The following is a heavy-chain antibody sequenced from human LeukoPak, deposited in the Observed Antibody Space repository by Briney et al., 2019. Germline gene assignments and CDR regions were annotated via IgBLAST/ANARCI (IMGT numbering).Heavy chain of an antibody. CDR2: IYRSGST. CDR3: ARDNSITSPYYFDY. D-gene: IGHD1-14*01. CDR1: GYSITSGYY. J-gene: IGHJ4*02. V-gene: IGHV4-38-2*02. Sequence: PSETLSLTCTVSGYSITSGYYWGWIRQPPGRGLEWIASIYRSGSTYYNPSLKSRVTMSRDTSKNQFSLKLSSVTAADTAVYYCARDNSITSPYYFDYWGQGTLVTVSS.